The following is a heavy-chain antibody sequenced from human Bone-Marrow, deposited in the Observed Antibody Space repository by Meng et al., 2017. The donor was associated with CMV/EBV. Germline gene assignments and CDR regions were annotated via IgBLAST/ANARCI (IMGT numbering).Heavy chain of an antibody. J-gene: IGHJ6*02. CDR2: IYYSGST. CDR3: ARHYYYYGMDV. V-gene: IGHV4-39*01. CDR1: GGSISSSSYY. Sequence: SETLSLTCTVSGGSISSSSYYWGWIRQPPGKGLEWIGSIYYSGSTYYNPSLKSRVTISVDTSKNLFSLNLSSVNAADTAVYYCARHYYYYGMDVWGQGTTVTVSS.